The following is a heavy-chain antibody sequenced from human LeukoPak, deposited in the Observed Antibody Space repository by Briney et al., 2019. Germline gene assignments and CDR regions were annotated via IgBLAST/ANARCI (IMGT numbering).Heavy chain of an antibody. CDR3: ARGALGYCNSINCPQLDY. J-gene: IGHJ4*02. V-gene: IGHV3-48*03. CDR1: GFTFSTYE. Sequence: GGSLRLSCAASGFTFSTYEMNWVRRAQGKGLEWIAYIGSSGINIYYGEYVKGRFTISRDNAKNSLYLQMNSLRAEDTAVYYCARGALGYCNSINCPQLDYWGQGTLVTVSS. D-gene: IGHD2-2*01. CDR2: IGSSGINI.